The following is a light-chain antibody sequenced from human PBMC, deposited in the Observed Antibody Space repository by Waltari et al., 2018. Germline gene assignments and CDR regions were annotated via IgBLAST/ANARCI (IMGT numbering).Light chain of an antibody. CDR2: KAS. CDR1: QNINTW. V-gene: IGKV1-5*03. Sequence: DIQMTKSPYTLSASLGDRVTIPFRASQNINTWLAWYQQKPGKAPKLLIYKASSLESGVPPRFSGSGSGTEFTLTISSLQPDDLATYYCQQYSTYPTWTFGQGTKVEIK. CDR3: QQYSTYPTWT. J-gene: IGKJ1*01.